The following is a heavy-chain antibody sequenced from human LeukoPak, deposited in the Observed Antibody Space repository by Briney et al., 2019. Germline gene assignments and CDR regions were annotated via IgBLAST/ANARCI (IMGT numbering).Heavy chain of an antibody. J-gene: IGHJ4*02. Sequence: GGSLRLSCAASGFTLSSYGMHWVRQAPGKGLEWVAFIRYDGSNKYYADSVKGRFTISRDNSKNTLYLQMNSLRAEDTAVYYCAKDRQWQKWGALDYWGQGTLVTVSS. CDR3: AKDRQWQKWGALDY. CDR2: IRYDGSNK. CDR1: GFTLSSYG. D-gene: IGHD6-19*01. V-gene: IGHV3-30*02.